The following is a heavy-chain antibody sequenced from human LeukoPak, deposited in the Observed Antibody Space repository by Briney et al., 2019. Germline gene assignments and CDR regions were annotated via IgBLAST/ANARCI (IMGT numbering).Heavy chain of an antibody. Sequence: ASVKVSCKVSGYTLTELSMHWVRQAPGKGLEWMGGFDPEDGETIYAQKFQGRVTMTRDTSTSTVYMELSSLRSEDTAVYYCARGGLYCSSTSCYLDYWGQGTLVTVSS. V-gene: IGHV1-24*01. J-gene: IGHJ4*02. CDR2: FDPEDGET. CDR1: GYTLTELS. CDR3: ARGGLYCSSTSCYLDY. D-gene: IGHD2-2*01.